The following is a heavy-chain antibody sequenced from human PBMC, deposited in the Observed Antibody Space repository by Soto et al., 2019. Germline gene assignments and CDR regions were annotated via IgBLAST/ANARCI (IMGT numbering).Heavy chain of an antibody. CDR3: ARNVGDF. CDR2: IKEDGSEQ. CDR1: GFTFSSFW. Sequence: EVQLVESGGGLVQPGGPLRLSCAASGFTFSSFWMTWVRQAPGKGLEWLANIKEDGSEQYYVDSVQGRFTISRDNAKNSLYLQMNSLRVEDTAVYYCARNVGDFWGQGTLVTVSS. J-gene: IGHJ4*02. V-gene: IGHV3-7*04.